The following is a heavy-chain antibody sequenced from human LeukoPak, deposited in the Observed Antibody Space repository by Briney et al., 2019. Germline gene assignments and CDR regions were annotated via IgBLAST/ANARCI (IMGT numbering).Heavy chain of an antibody. CDR2: IKEDGSEK. D-gene: IGHD6-13*01. CDR3: ASGRQLGY. Sequence: GGSLRLSCAASGFTFSNYWMSWVRQAPGKGLEWVANIKEDGSEKYYVDSVKGRFTISRDDARNSLYLQMNSLRAEDTAVYYCASGRQLGYWGQGTLVTVSS. V-gene: IGHV3-7*01. J-gene: IGHJ4*02. CDR1: GFTFSNYW.